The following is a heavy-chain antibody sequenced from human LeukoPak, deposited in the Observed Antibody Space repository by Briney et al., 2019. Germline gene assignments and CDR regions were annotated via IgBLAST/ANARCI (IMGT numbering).Heavy chain of an antibody. Sequence: GGSLRLSCAASGFTSSSYSMNWVRQAPGKGLEWVSYISSSSSTIYYADSVKGRFTISRDNAKNSLYLQMNSLKTEDTAVYYCTTVPPIAAAEFDYWGQGTLVTVSS. CDR2: ISSSSSTI. CDR3: TTVPPIAAAEFDY. J-gene: IGHJ4*02. V-gene: IGHV3-48*04. D-gene: IGHD6-13*01. CDR1: GFTSSSYS.